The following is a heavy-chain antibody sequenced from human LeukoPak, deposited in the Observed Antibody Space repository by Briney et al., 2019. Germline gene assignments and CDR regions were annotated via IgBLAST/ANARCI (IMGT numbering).Heavy chain of an antibody. CDR3: ARSRTSSGVVIMGAFDI. J-gene: IGHJ3*02. V-gene: IGHV3-7*01. D-gene: IGHD3-3*01. CDR2: IEKDGSEK. Sequence: GGSLRLSCAASGFTFSSYWMSWVRQAPGKGLEWVANIEKDGSEKNYVDSVKGRFIVSRDNPKNSLFLQMNSLRAEDTAVYYCARSRTSSGVVIMGAFDIWGQGTMATVSS. CDR1: GFTFSSYW.